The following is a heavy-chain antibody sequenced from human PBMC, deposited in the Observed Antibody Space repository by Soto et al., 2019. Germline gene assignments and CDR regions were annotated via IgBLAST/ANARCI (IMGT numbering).Heavy chain of an antibody. J-gene: IGHJ4*02. CDR2: ISYDGSNK. CDR1: GFTFSSYG. Sequence: QVQLVESGGGVVQPGRSLRLSCAASGFTFSSYGMHWVRQAPGKGLEWVAVISYDGSNKYYADSVKGRFTISRDNSKNTLYLQMNSLRAEDTAVYYCAKAPCSSGLRDYFDYWGQGTLVTVSS. CDR3: AKAPCSSGLRDYFDY. D-gene: IGHD2-2*01. V-gene: IGHV3-30*18.